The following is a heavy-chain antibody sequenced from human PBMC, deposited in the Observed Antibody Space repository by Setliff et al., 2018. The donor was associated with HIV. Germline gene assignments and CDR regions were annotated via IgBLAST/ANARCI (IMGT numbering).Heavy chain of an antibody. D-gene: IGHD1-26*01. CDR1: GFSFSNYA. CDR2: IANGINT. CDR3: ALRQRGGLVGAGNAFDI. J-gene: IGHJ3*02. Sequence: PGESLKISCAASGFSFSNYAMTWVRQAPGKGLEWVSTIANGINTYYADSVRGRFTISRDNSKNTLYLQMNSLRAEDTAKYYCALRQRGGLVGAGNAFDIWGQGTMVTVSS. V-gene: IGHV3-23*01.